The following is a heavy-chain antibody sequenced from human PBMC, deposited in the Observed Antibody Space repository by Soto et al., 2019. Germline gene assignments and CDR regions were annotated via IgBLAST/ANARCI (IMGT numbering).Heavy chain of an antibody. CDR2: ISYSGST. V-gene: IGHV4-30-4*01. CDR1: GGSISSGGYY. CDR3: AIHPYSGSYLDFDY. D-gene: IGHD1-26*01. Sequence: PSETLSLTCTVSGGSISSGGYYWSWIRQHPGTGLEWIGHISYSGSTYYNTSLKSRVTISVDTSKNQFSLKLSSVTAADTAVYYCAIHPYSGSYLDFDYWGQGTLVTVSS. J-gene: IGHJ4*02.